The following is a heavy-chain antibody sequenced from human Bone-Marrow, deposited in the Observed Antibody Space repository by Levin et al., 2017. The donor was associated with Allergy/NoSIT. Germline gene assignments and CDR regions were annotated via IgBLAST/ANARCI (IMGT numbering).Heavy chain of an antibody. CDR2: VYYTGSA. Sequence: GSLSLTCTVSGDSISNDNYYWAWIRQPPGKGLEWIGSVYYTGSAYYNPSLKTRLTMSVDTSKNQFSLRFNSVTAADTAIYYCAGEPNSPYYYYYGLDVWGQGTAVTVSS. CDR1: GDSISNDNYY. CDR3: AGEPNSPYYYYYGLDV. J-gene: IGHJ6*02. V-gene: IGHV4-39*07. D-gene: IGHD2/OR15-2a*01.